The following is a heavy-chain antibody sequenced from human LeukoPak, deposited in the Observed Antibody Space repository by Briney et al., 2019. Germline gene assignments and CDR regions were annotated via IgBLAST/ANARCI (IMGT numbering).Heavy chain of an antibody. CDR2: MNPNSGNT. D-gene: IGHD2-2*01. J-gene: IGHJ5*02. CDR3: ARVRDCSSTTCFRSRGNWFDP. V-gene: IGHV1-8*01. Sequence: ASVKVSCKASEYTFTTYDTNWVRQASGQGLEWMGWMNPNSGNTQYAQKFQGRVTMTRNTSISTAYMELSSLTSEDTAVYYCARVRDCSSTTCFRSRGNWFDPWGQGTLVIVSS. CDR1: EYTFTTYD.